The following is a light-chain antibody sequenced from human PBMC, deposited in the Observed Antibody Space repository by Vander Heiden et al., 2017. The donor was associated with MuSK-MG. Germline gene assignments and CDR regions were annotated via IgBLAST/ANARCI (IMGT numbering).Light chain of an antibody. CDR2: DVS. CDR1: SSDVGGYNY. V-gene: IGLV2-8*01. J-gene: IGLJ1*01. Sequence: QSALTQPPSASGSPGQSVTISCTGTSSDVGGYNYVSWYQQHAGKAPQLMIYDVSKRPSGVPDRFSGSKSGNTASLTVSGLQADDEADYYCSSYAGSNNFVVFGTGTKLTVL. CDR3: SSYAGSNNFVV.